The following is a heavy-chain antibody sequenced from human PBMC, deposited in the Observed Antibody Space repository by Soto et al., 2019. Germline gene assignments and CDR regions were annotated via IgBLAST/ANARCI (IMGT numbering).Heavy chain of an antibody. CDR1: GDTFSSYA. J-gene: IGHJ5*02. Sequence: GASVKVSCKSSGDTFSSYAISWVRQAPGQGLEWMGGIIPIFGTANYAQKFQGRVTITADESTSTAYMELSSLRSEDTAVYYCARVVSRWKQLTPLDWFDPWGQGTPVTVYS. CDR2: IIPIFGTA. CDR3: ARVVSRWKQLTPLDWFDP. D-gene: IGHD6-13*01. V-gene: IGHV1-69*13.